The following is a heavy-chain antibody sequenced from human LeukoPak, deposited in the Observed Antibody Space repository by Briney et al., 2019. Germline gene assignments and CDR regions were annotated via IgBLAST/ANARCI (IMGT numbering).Heavy chain of an antibody. CDR1: GVSISSGGYY. CDR3: ASQAATTEEPFDF. J-gene: IGHJ4*02. D-gene: IGHD6-25*01. V-gene: IGHV4-31*03. CDR2: IYYSGSS. Sequence: TLSLTCTVSGVSISSGGYYWSWIRQHPGKGLEWIGYIYYSGSSYYNPSLKSRIAISVDTSKNQFSLELSSVTAADTAVYYCASQAATTEEPFDFWGQGTLVTVSS.